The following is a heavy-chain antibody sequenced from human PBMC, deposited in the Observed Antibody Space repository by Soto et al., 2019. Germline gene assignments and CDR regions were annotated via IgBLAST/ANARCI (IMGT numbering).Heavy chain of an antibody. J-gene: IGHJ4*02. CDR1: GFTFSSYG. CDR3: ARDSHVGSGWQLTADY. Sequence: LRLSCAASGFTFSSYGMHWVRQAPGKGLEWVAVIWYDGSNKYYAESVKGRFTISRDNSKNTLYLQMNSLRAEDTAVYYCARDSHVGSGWQLTADYWGQGXLVTVSS. V-gene: IGHV3-33*01. D-gene: IGHD6-19*01. CDR2: IWYDGSNK.